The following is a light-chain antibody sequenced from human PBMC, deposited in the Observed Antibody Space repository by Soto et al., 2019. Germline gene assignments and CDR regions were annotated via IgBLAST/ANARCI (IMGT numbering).Light chain of an antibody. CDR1: QSISSW. Sequence: DIQMTQSPSTLSASVGDRVTITCRATQSISSWLAWYQQKPGKAPKLLIYKASTLESGVPSRFSGSGSGTEFTLTISSLQPDDFANYYCQQYDNGWTFGQGTKVEIK. J-gene: IGKJ1*01. CDR2: KAS. CDR3: QQYDNGWT. V-gene: IGKV1-5*03.